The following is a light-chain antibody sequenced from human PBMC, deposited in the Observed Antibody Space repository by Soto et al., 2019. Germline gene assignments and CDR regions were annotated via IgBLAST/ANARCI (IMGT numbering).Light chain of an antibody. Sequence: QSVLTQPPSASGAPGQSVTISCSGSTSNVESETVNWYQQLPGTAPKLVVFRNNKRPSAVPDRFSASKSGTSASLAISTLQPEDEADYYCVAWDANLNGWVFGGGTQLTVL. V-gene: IGLV1-44*01. J-gene: IGLJ3*02. CDR2: RNN. CDR3: VAWDANLNGWV. CDR1: TSNVESET.